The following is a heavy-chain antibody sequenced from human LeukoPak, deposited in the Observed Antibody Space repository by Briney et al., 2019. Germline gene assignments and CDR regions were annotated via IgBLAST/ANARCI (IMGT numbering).Heavy chain of an antibody. J-gene: IGHJ3*02. CDR2: IRDDGSNK. CDR1: GFTLRSYG. Sequence: QPGGSLRLSCAASGFTLRSYGMHWVRQAPGKGLEWVSFIRDDGSNKYYVDSVKGRFTVSRDDSKDTLYLQLNSLRPEDTAVYYCAKDLQQVFDIWGQGTMVTVSS. CDR3: AKDLQQVFDI. V-gene: IGHV3-30*02.